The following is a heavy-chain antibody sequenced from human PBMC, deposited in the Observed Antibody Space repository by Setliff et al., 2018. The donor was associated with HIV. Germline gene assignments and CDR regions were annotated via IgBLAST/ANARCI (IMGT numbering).Heavy chain of an antibody. J-gene: IGHJ4*03. Sequence: SETLSLTCSVSGGSIDNNKYYWTWVRRPAGGGLEWIGHMHANGLTTYNPSLRSRAAISMETSKNQFSLRLSAVTAADSAIYYCAGLDSADYFVGVLNFWGQGTRVTVSS. CDR3: AGLDSADYFVGVLNF. CDR1: GGSIDNNKYY. V-gene: IGHV4-61*09. CDR2: MHANGLT. D-gene: IGHD3-22*01.